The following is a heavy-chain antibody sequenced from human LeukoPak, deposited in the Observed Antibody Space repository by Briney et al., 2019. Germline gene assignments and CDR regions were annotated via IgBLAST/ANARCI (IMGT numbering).Heavy chain of an antibody. V-gene: IGHV4-59*08. D-gene: IGHD3-10*01. CDR3: ARHRGVLWFGKSPGGWFDP. Sequence: PSETLSLTCTVSGGSISTYYWSWIRQPPGRGLEWIGYIFYNGRTNYNPSVKSRVTISVDTSKNQFSLKLSSVTAADTAVYYCARHRGVLWFGKSPGGWFDPWGQGTLVTVSS. J-gene: IGHJ5*02. CDR1: GGSISTYY. CDR2: IFYNGRT.